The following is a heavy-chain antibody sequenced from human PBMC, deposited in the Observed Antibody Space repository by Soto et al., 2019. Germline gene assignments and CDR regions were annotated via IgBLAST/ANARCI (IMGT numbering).Heavy chain of an antibody. CDR1: GFTFSNVW. V-gene: IGHV3-15*07. D-gene: IGHD6-19*01. CDR3: TPLALKYVSGWYDFSD. Sequence: EAQLVESGGGLVKPEGSLRLSCAASGFTFSNVWMHWVRQAPGKGLEWVGRIKSKIDGETTDYAAPVKGRFSISSDDSKNTRYLQRNSLKAEDPAVYYCTPLALKYVSGWYDFSDWVQGPLVTVSS. CDR2: IKSKIDGETT. J-gene: IGHJ4*02.